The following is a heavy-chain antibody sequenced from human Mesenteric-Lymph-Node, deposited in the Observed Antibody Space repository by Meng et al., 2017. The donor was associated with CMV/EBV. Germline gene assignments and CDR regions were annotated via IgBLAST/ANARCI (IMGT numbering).Heavy chain of an antibody. D-gene: IGHD3-9*01. CDR3: ARLHLVAFYS. CDR2: ISGDGEPT. Sequence: GESLKISCAASGFPFSSSEMIWVRQAPGKGLEWISYISGDGEPTYYADSVKGRFTISRDNAKNSLYLQMNSLRADDTALYYCARLHLVAFYSWGQGTLVTVSS. CDR1: GFPFSSSE. V-gene: IGHV3-48*03. J-gene: IGHJ4*02.